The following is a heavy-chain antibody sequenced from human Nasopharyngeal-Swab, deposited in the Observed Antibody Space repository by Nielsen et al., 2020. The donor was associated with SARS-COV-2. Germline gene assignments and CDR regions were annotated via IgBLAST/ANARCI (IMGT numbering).Heavy chain of an antibody. V-gene: IGHV3-30*04. CDR1: GFTFSSYA. CDR3: AKDLPITVGDYYGLDV. Sequence: GGSLRLSCAAPGFTFSSYAMHWVRQAPGKGLEWVAVISYDGSNKYYADSVKGRFTISRDNSKNTLYLQMSSLRAEDTAVYHCAKDLPITVGDYYGLDVWGQGTTVTVSS. J-gene: IGHJ6*02. CDR2: ISYDGSNK. D-gene: IGHD6-19*01.